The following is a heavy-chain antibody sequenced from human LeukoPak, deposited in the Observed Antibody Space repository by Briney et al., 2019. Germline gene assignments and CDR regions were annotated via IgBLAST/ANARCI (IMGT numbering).Heavy chain of an antibody. CDR3: ARDDSGSPDY. CDR2: ISTYNGNT. J-gene: IGHJ4*02. CDR1: GCTFTSYG. Sequence: VSSVKVSCKASGCTFTSYGIGWVRQAPGQGLEWMGWISTYNGNTNYAQKLQGRVTMTTDTSTSTAYMELRSLRSDDTAVYYCARDDSGSPDYWGQGTLVTVSS. V-gene: IGHV1-18*01. D-gene: IGHD1-26*01.